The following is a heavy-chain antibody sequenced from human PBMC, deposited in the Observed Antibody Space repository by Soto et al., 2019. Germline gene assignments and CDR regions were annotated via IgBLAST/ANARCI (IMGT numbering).Heavy chain of an antibody. CDR1: GFSLTTSGVG. D-gene: IGHD3-3*01. CDR3: AHRVLRTVFGLVTTTAIYFDF. V-gene: IGHV2-5*02. CDR2: IYWDDDK. J-gene: IGHJ4*02. Sequence: QITLNESGPTVVRPTETLTLTCRFSGFSLTTSGVGVGWIRQSPGKAPEWLALIYWDDDKRYSASLKSRLNITKDTSKNKVVLTVSDLDPTDTATYYCAHRVLRTVFGLVTTTAIYFDFWGQGTPVAVSS.